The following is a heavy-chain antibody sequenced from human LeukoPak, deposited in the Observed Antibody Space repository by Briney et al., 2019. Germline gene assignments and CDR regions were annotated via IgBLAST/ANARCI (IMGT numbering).Heavy chain of an antibody. CDR1: GYTFTGYY. CDR3: ARSHRYLSSGWYPPVDY. V-gene: IGHV1-2*02. J-gene: IGHJ4*02. CDR2: INPNSGGT. Sequence: GASVKVSCKASGYTFTGYYMHWVRQAPGQGLEWMGWINPNSGGTNYAQKFQGRVTMTRDTSISTAYMELSRLRSDDTAVYYCARSHRYLSSGWYPPVDYWGQGTLVTVPS. D-gene: IGHD6-19*01.